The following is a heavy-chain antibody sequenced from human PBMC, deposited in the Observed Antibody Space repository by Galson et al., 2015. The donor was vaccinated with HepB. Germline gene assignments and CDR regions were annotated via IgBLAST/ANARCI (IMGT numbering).Heavy chain of an antibody. J-gene: IGHJ3*02. D-gene: IGHD6-13*01. V-gene: IGHV4-34*01. CDR1: GGSFSGYY. Sequence: TLSLTCAVYGGSFSGYYWSWIRQPPGKGLEWIGEINHSGSTNYNPSLKSRVTISVDTSKNQFSLKLSSVTAADTAVYYCARGSSWYRILSAFDIWGQGTVVTVSS. CDR3: ARGSSWYRILSAFDI. CDR2: INHSGST.